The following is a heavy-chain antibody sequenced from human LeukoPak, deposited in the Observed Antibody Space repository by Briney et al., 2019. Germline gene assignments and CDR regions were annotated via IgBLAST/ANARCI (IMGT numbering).Heavy chain of an antibody. Sequence: PSETLSLTCTVSGGSISSYYWSWIRQPPGKGLEWIGYIYYSGSTNYNPSLKSRVTISVDTSKNQFSLKLSSVTAADTAVYYCARGGNYGLVNAFDIWGQGTMVTVSS. D-gene: IGHD4-11*01. V-gene: IGHV4-59*01. CDR3: ARGGNYGLVNAFDI. CDR2: IYYSGST. J-gene: IGHJ3*02. CDR1: GGSISSYY.